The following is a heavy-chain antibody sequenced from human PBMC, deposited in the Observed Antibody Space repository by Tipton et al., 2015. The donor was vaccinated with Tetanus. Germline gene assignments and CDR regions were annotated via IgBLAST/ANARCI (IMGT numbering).Heavy chain of an antibody. CDR1: GGSISSYY. D-gene: IGHD1-1*01. CDR3: ARGNNEFPKKGPFDS. Sequence: GLVKPSETLSLTCTVSGGSISSYYWSWIRQPPGKGLEWIGYIYYSGSTNYNPSLKSRVTISVDTSKNQFSLKLSSVTAADTAVYYCARGNNEFPKKGPFDSWGQGSLVIVSS. J-gene: IGHJ4*02. V-gene: IGHV4-59*01. CDR2: IYYSGST.